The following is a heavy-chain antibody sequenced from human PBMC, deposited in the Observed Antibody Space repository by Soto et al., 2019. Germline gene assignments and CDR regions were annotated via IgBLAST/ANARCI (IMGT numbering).Heavy chain of an antibody. CDR1: GFTFTSSA. Sequence: SVKVSCRASGFTFTSSAGQWVRQARGQRLEWIGWIVVGSGKTNYAQKFQERVTITRDMSTSTAYMELSSLRSEDTAVYYCAAHPPQHRLAFDICGEGKMVTVSS. J-gene: IGHJ3*02. CDR2: IVVGSGKT. D-gene: IGHD3-22*01. V-gene: IGHV1-58*01. CDR3: AAHPPQHRLAFDI.